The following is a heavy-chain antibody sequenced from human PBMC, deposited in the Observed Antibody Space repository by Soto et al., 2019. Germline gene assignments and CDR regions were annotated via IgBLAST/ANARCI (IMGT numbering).Heavy chain of an antibody. D-gene: IGHD6-19*01. V-gene: IGHV4-59*01. CDR2: IYYSGST. CDR1: GGSIDSYY. J-gene: IGHJ5*02. CDR3: ARFAGYSSYWYWFDP. Sequence: SETLSLTCTVSGGSIDSYYWSWIRQPPGKGLEWIGYIYYSGSTNYNPSLKSRVTISVDTSKNQFSLKLRSVTDADTAVYYCARFAGYSSYWYWFDPWGQGIPVTVSS.